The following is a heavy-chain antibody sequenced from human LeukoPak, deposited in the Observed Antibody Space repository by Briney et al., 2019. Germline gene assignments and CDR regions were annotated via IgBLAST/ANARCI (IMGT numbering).Heavy chain of an antibody. CDR3: AKDMAYDFWSPDYYYGMDV. CDR2: ISGSGGST. D-gene: IGHD3-3*01. J-gene: IGHJ6*02. Sequence: PGGSLRLSCIASGLVFSNYGMSWVRQAPGKGLEWVSAISGSGGSTYYADSVKGRFTISRDNSKNTLYLQMNSLRAEDTAVYYCAKDMAYDFWSPDYYYGMDVWGQGTTVTVSS. V-gene: IGHV3-23*01. CDR1: GLVFSNYG.